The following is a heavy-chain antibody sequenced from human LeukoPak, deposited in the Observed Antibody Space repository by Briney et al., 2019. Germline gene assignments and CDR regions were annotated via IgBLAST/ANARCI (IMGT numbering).Heavy chain of an antibody. CDR1: GFTFSDYY. Sequence: PGGSLRLSCAASGFTFSDYYMSWIRQAPGKGLEWVANIKHDGSDSFYVDSVKGRFAISRDNSENSLYLQMHSLRVEDTAMYFCARDRGPTTYGGLDYWGQGTVVTVSS. V-gene: IGHV3-7*01. J-gene: IGHJ4*02. CDR3: ARDRGPTTYGGLDY. D-gene: IGHD1-14*01. CDR2: IKHDGSDS.